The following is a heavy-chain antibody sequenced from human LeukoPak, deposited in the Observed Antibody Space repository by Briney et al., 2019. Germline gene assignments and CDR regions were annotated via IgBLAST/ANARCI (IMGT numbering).Heavy chain of an antibody. CDR1: GFTFSSYW. D-gene: IGHD1-14*01. V-gene: IGHV3-74*01. Sequence: GGSLRLSCAASGFTFSSYWMHWVRQAPGKGLVWVSRINSDGSSTSYADSVKGRFTISRDNAKNTLHLQMNGLRAEDTAVYYCATGQGHGMDVWGQGTTVTVSS. CDR3: ATGQGHGMDV. CDR2: INSDGSST. J-gene: IGHJ6*02.